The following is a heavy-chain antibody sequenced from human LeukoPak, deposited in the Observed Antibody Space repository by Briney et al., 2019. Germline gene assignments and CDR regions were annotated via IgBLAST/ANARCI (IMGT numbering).Heavy chain of an antibody. J-gene: IGHJ4*02. Sequence: TAGSLRLSCAASGFTFSSYAKSWVRQAPGKGLAWFSAISGSGGSTYYADSVKGRFTISRDNSKNTLYLQMNSLRAEDTAVYYCAKDSYGSGSYYNVDYFDYWGLGTLVTVSS. CDR2: ISGSGGST. CDR3: AKDSYGSGSYYNVDYFDY. D-gene: IGHD3-10*01. V-gene: IGHV3-23*01. CDR1: GFTFSSYA.